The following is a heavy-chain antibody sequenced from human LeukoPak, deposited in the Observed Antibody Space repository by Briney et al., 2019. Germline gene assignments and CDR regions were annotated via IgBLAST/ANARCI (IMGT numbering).Heavy chain of an antibody. J-gene: IGHJ6*02. CDR1: GFTFCSYG. V-gene: IGHV3-33*01. CDR2: VWYDGSKK. CDR3: ARNNGMDV. Sequence: GGSLRLSCAASGFTFCSYGMHWVRQAPGKGLEWVAVVWYDGSKKYSADSVKGRITISRDDSKNTLYLQMNSLRAEDTALYHCARNNGMDVWGQGTTVIVSS.